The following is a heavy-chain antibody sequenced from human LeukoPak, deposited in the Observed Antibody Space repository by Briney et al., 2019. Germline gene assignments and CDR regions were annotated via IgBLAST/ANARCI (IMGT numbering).Heavy chain of an antibody. CDR2: IKQDGSEK. CDR1: GFTFSSFW. J-gene: IGHJ4*02. D-gene: IGHD2-15*01. V-gene: IGHV3-7*05. Sequence: GGSLRLSCAAFGFTFSSFWMNWVRQAPGKGLEWVANIKQDGSEKYYVDSVKGRFTISRDNAKNSLYLQMNSLRAEDTAMYYCAGGQGWLLDYWGQGTLVTVSS. CDR3: AGGQGWLLDY.